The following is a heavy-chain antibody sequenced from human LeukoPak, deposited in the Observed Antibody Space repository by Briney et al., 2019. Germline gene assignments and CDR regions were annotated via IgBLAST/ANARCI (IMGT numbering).Heavy chain of an antibody. J-gene: IGHJ4*02. V-gene: IGHV4-61*02. Sequence: SETLSLTCTVSGGSISSGSYYWSWIRQPAGKGLEWIGRIYTSGSTNCNPSLKSRVTISVDTSKNQFSLKLSSVTAADTAVYYCARGSSIAARSAIDYWGQGTLVTVSS. D-gene: IGHD6-6*01. CDR1: GGSISSGSYY. CDR2: IYTSGST. CDR3: ARGSSIAARSAIDY.